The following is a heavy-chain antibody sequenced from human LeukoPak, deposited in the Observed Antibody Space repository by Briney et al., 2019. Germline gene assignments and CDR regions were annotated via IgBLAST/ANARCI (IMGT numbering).Heavy chain of an antibody. CDR1: GYTFTGYY. D-gene: IGHD3-10*01. Sequence: GASVKVSCKASGYTFTGYYMHWVRQAPGQGLEWMGWINPNSGGTNYAQKFQGWVTMTRDTSISTAYMELSRLISDDTAVYYCARGGHDRFRITMVRGVTDSWFDPWGQGTLVTVSS. CDR3: ARGGHDRFRITMVRGVTDSWFDP. CDR2: INPNSGGT. V-gene: IGHV1-2*04. J-gene: IGHJ5*02.